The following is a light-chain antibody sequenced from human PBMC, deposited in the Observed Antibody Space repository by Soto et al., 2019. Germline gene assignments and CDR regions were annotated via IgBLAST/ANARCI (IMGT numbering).Light chain of an antibody. V-gene: IGKV3-11*01. CDR2: DAS. Sequence: EIVLTQSPATLSLSPGERATLSCRASQSVSKYLAWYQQKPCQAPRLLIHDASNRATGIPARFSGSGSGTDYTLNISSLEPEDFGVYYCHQRSNWHQFPFGGGTNVEIK. J-gene: IGKJ4*01. CDR3: HQRSNWHQFP. CDR1: QSVSKY.